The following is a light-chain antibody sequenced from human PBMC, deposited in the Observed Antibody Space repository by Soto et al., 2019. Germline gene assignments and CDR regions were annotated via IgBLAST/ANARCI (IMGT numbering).Light chain of an antibody. J-gene: IGLJ1*01. CDR1: KIGSKG. CDR3: QVWDSSSDQYV. Sequence: SYELTQPPSVSVAPGQTASIACGGNKIGSKGVHWYQQKSGQAPVLVVYDDTDRPSGIPERFSGSKSGNTATLTISSVEAGDEADYFCQVWDSSSDQYVFGTGTKVTV. CDR2: DDT. V-gene: IGLV3-21*02.